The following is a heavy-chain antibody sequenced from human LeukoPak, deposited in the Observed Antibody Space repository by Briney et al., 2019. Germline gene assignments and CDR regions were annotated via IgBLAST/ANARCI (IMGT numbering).Heavy chain of an antibody. J-gene: IGHJ4*02. D-gene: IGHD3-22*01. CDR2: INQDGSQK. CDR1: GFTFGSCW. CDR3: ARDRYYDSSGHYLGVGY. Sequence: GGSLRLSCAASGFTFGSCWMNWVRQTPGKGLEWVANINQDGSQKFYVDSVKGRFTISRDNANNSLYLQMNSLRAEDTAVYYCARDRYYDSSGHYLGVGYWGQGTLVTVSS. V-gene: IGHV3-7*01.